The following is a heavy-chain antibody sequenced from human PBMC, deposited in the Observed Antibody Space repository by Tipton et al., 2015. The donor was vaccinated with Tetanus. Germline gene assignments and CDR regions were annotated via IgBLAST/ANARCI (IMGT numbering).Heavy chain of an antibody. CDR3: ATTADNWFDP. J-gene: IGHJ5*02. D-gene: IGHD1-1*01. Sequence: LRLSCTVSGGSISSGTYHWNWIRQPPGKGLEWIGSIYSYSGSIFENPSLKSRVTISLDKSNNQFSLKLSSVTAADTAVYYCATTADNWFDPWGQGTLVTVSS. CDR2: IYSYSGSI. CDR1: GGSISSGTYH. V-gene: IGHV4-39*01.